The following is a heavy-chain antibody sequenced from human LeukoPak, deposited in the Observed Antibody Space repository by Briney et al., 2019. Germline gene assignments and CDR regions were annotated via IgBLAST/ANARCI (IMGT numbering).Heavy chain of an antibody. CDR1: GGSISSGNYY. CDR2: IYYSGDT. Sequence: SETLSLTCTVSGGSISSGNYYWGWIRQPPGKGLEWIGCIYYSGDTYYNPSLKSRITLSVDTSNNHFSLKLSSVTAADTAVYYCASTPHSSGWYIAPYWGQGTLVSVSS. D-gene: IGHD6-13*01. V-gene: IGHV4-39*02. CDR3: ASTPHSSGWYIAPY. J-gene: IGHJ4*02.